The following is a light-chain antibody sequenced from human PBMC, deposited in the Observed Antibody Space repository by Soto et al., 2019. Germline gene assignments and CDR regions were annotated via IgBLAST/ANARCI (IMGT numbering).Light chain of an antibody. CDR2: GAS. V-gene: IGKV3-20*01. J-gene: IGKJ5*01. CDR3: HQYGSSPPVT. CDR1: QSVGDK. Sequence: EIVLTQSPATLSLSPGERATLSCRASQSVGDKLAWYQQKPGKAPRLLIYGASSRATGIPDRFSGSGSGTDFTFTIRRLEPEDFAVYYCHQYGSSPPVTFGQGTRLEIK.